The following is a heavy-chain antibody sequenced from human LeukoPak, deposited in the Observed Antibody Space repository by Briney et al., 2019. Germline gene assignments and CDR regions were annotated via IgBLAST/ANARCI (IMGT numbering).Heavy chain of an antibody. D-gene: IGHD4-11*01. J-gene: IGHJ5*01. CDR3: AKDAQRGSDYSNSLES. CDR2: IWSDGTQK. CDR1: GFTYSHYG. V-gene: IGHV3-33*06. Sequence: GGSLRFSCAASGFTYSHYGMHWVRQAPGKGLEWVAVIWSDGTQKYYGDAVKGRFTISRDNSMKTLFLQMSSLRGDDTAVYYCAKDAQRGSDYSNSLESWGQGTLVTVSS.